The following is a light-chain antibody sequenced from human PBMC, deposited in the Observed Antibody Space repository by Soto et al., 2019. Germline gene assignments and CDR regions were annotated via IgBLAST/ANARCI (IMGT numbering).Light chain of an antibody. CDR1: QSVGNS. CDR3: QQYNNWPEYT. Sequence: ELVVTQSPATLSVSPGEGVTLSCRASQSVGNSLAWYQQKPGQPPRLLIYGASTRVTGIPARFSGSGSGTEFTHTITSLQSEDFAVYYCQQYNNWPEYTFGQGTKLDIK. V-gene: IGKV3-15*01. CDR2: GAS. J-gene: IGKJ2*01.